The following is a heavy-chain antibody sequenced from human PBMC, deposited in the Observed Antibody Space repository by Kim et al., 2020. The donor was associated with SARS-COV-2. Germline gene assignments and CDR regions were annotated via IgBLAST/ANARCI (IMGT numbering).Heavy chain of an antibody. Sequence: ASVKVSCKASGYTFIDYAINWVRQAPGQGLQWMGWINTDTGDPTYAQGFRGRFVFSLDTSVSTAYLEISSLKAEDTGVYFCARDSVQTWHLWGQGTLVTVSA. J-gene: IGHJ4*02. V-gene: IGHV7-4-1*02. CDR2: INTDTGDP. CDR1: GYTFIDYA. D-gene: IGHD3-3*02. CDR3: ARDSVQTWHL.